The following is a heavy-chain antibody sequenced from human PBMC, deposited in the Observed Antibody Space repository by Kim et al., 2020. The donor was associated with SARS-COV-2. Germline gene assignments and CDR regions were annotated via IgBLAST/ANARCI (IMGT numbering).Heavy chain of an antibody. CDR2: VHYSGTT. D-gene: IGHD3-22*01. J-gene: IGHJ4*02. CDR3: ARQESYYDSSGYSHFDH. Sequence: SETLSLTCTVSGGSISRSTYNWGWIRQPPGKGPEWIGSVHYSGTTYYNPSLKSRVTISVDTSKNQFSLKLSSATAADTAVYYCARQESYYDSSGYSHFDHWGQGTLVTVSS. V-gene: IGHV4-39*01. CDR1: GGSISRSTYN.